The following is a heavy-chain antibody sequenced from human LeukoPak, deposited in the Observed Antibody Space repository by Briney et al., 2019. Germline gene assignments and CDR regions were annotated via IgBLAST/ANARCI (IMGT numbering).Heavy chain of an antibody. D-gene: IGHD6-19*01. V-gene: IGHV4-4*02. CDR3: AREHYGLVDSPKAGDYYGMDV. CDR1: GGSISSSNW. Sequence: SETLSLTCAVSGGSISSSNWWSWVRQPPGKGLEWIGEIYHSGSTNYNPSLKSRVTISVDKSKNQFSLKLSSVTAADTAVYYCAREHYGLVDSPKAGDYYGMDVWGQGTTVTVSS. J-gene: IGHJ6*02. CDR2: IYHSGST.